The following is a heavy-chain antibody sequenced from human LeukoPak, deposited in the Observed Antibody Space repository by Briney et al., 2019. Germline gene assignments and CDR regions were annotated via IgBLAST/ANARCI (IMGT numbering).Heavy chain of an antibody. CDR1: GYTFTEHF. CDR2: IHPASANT. V-gene: IGHV1-2*02. D-gene: IGHD1-7*01. CDR3: ARDLPPANL. Sequence: AASVKVSCKASGYTFTEHFIHWVRQAPGQGLQYMGWIHPASANTVYAQMFHGRVTLTRDTPATTTYMELSGLRSDDTAVYYCARDLPPANLWGQGTLVTVSS. J-gene: IGHJ4*01.